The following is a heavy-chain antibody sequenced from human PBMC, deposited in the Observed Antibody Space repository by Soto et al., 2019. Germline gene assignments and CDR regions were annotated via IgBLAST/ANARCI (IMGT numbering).Heavy chain of an antibody. Sequence: GGSLRLSCAASGFTFSSYAMSWVRQAPGKGLGWVSAISGSGGSTYYADSVKGRFTISRDNSKNTLYLQMNSLRAEDTAVYYCAKKRYYDFWSGFGYFDYWGQGTLVTVSS. J-gene: IGHJ4*02. D-gene: IGHD3-3*01. CDR1: GFTFSSYA. CDR2: ISGSGGST. CDR3: AKKRYYDFWSGFGYFDY. V-gene: IGHV3-23*01.